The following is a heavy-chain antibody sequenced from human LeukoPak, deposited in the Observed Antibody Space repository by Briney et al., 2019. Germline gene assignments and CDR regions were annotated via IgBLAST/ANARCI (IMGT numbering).Heavy chain of an antibody. CDR1: GYTFTRYY. V-gene: IGHV1-46*01. J-gene: IGHJ6*03. D-gene: IGHD6-13*01. Sequence: ASAKVSCKASGYTFTRYYMHWVRQAPGQGLEWMGIINPSGGSTSYAQKLQGRVTMTRDMSTSTVYMELSSLRYEDTAVYYCARDGDSSSWYSSYYYYYMDVWGKGTTVTVSS. CDR3: ARDGDSSSWYSSYYYYYMDV. CDR2: INPSGGST.